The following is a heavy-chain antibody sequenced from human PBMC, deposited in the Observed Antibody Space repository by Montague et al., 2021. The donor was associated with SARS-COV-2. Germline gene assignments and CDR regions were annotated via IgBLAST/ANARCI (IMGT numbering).Heavy chain of an antibody. D-gene: IGHD3-10*01. Sequence: SLRLSCAASGFTFSSYDMHWVRQAPGKGLEWVAVIWYDGSNQYYGDSVKGRFTISRDNSKNTLYLQMNNLRAEDAAVYYCAREYSAPRWFGEYNRYGMDVRGQGTTVTVSS. J-gene: IGHJ6*02. CDR3: AREYSAPRWFGEYNRYGMDV. CDR1: GFTFSSYD. V-gene: IGHV3-33*08. CDR2: IWYDGSNQ.